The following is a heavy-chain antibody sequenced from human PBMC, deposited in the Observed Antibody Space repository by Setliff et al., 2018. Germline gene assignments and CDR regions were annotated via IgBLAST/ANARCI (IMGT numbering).Heavy chain of an antibody. J-gene: IGHJ4*02. CDR2: INTDDGTT. Sequence: GGSLRLSCATSGFTFSGNYMHWVRQAPGKGLVWVSRINTDDGTTNYADSGQGRFTIFRDNAKNTVYMELNSLRVDDTAVYFCTRAFYCGRKCYRGFDYVGQGTLVAVS. D-gene: IGHD2-21*01. CDR3: TRAFYCGRKCYRGFDY. V-gene: IGHV3-74*01. CDR1: GFTFSGNY.